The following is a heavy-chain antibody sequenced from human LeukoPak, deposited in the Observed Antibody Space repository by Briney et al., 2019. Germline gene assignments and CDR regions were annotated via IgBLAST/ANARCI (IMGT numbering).Heavy chain of an antibody. CDR2: IIPIFGTA. V-gene: IGHV1-69*05. J-gene: IGHJ5*02. CDR1: GGTFSSYA. D-gene: IGHD3-10*01. Sequence: GSSVKVSCKASGGTFSSYAISWVRQAPGQGLEWMGGIIPIFGTANYAQKFQGRVTITTDESTSTAYMELSSLRSEDTAVYYCARDIWVRGVIPYELYNWFDPWGQGTLVTVSS. CDR3: ARDIWVRGVIPYELYNWFDP.